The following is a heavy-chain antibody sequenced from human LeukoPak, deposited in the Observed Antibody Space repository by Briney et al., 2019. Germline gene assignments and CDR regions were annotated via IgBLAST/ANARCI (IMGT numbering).Heavy chain of an antibody. V-gene: IGHV4-31*03. Sequence: SETLSLTCTVSGGSISSGGYYWSWIRQHPGKGLEWIGYIYCSGSTYYNPSLKSRVTISVDTSKNQFSLKLSSVTAADTAVYYCARDTGSNAFDYWGQGTLVTVSS. J-gene: IGHJ4*02. CDR3: ARDTGSNAFDY. CDR2: IYCSGST. D-gene: IGHD4-23*01. CDR1: GGSISSGGYY.